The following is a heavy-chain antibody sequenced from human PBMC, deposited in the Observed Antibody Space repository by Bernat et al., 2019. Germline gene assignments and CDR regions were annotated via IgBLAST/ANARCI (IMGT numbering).Heavy chain of an antibody. D-gene: IGHD2-15*01. V-gene: IGHV3-30*18. CDR1: GFTFSSYG. J-gene: IGHJ4*02. Sequence: QVQLVESGGGVVQPGRSLRLSCAASGFTFSSYGMHWVRQAPGKGLEWVAVISYDGSNKYYADSVKGRFTISRDNSKNTLYLQMNSLRAEDTAVYYCAKDSGGYCSGGSCYWAYYFDYWGQGTLVTVSS. CDR2: ISYDGSNK. CDR3: AKDSGGYCSGGSCYWAYYFDY.